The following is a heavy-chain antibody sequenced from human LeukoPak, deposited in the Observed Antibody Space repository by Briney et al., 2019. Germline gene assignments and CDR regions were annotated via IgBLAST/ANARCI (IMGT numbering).Heavy chain of an antibody. CDR2: INPSGGST. CDR1: GYTFTSYY. J-gene: IGHJ4*02. Sequence: GASVKVSCKASGYTFTSYYMHWVRQAPGQGLEWMGIINPSGGSTSYAQKFQGRVTMTRDTSTSTAYMELRSLRSDDTAVYCARMGGARGSYYEVYFDYWGQGTLVTVSS. D-gene: IGHD1-26*01. V-gene: IGHV1-46*01. CDR3: ARMGGARGSYYEVYFDY.